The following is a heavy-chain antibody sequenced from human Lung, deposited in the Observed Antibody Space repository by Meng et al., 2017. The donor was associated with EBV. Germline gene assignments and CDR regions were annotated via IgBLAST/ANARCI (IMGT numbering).Heavy chain of an antibody. V-gene: IGHV4-61*03. D-gene: IGHD6-13*01. CDR2: IDDSGST. Sequence: QAPVQESGPGLVKLWETLSLTCSVSGGSVSSGGYYWSWTRQPPGKGLEWIGYIDDSGSTNNNPSLKSRVTTSVDTSKNHFSLSLSSVTAADTAVYYCARDPAWTAAGSFDYWGQGTLVTVSS. J-gene: IGHJ4*02. CDR3: ARDPAWTAAGSFDY. CDR1: GGSVSSGGYY.